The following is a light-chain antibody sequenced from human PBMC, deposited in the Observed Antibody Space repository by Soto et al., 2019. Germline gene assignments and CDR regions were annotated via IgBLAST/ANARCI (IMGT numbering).Light chain of an antibody. CDR3: MQSTQLPPT. V-gene: IGKV2D-29*02. Sequence: DVVITHLPLSLSVAQLKPAPISSRPCQMLLHITGETFLFWYLQKPGQSPQLLIYEVSTRVSGVPDRFSGSGSGTDFTLEISRVETDDVGIYYCMQSTQLPPTFGQGTRLEIK. CDR1: QMLLHITGETF. CDR2: EVS. J-gene: IGKJ5*01.